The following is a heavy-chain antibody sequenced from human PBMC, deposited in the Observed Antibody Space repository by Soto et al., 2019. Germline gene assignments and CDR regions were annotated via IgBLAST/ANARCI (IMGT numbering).Heavy chain of an antibody. CDR3: TRDVIAPHNYFAP. J-gene: IGHJ4*02. V-gene: IGHV4-61*08. CDR2: VYYSGTT. D-gene: IGHD4-4*01. Sequence: SETLSLTCTVSGGSIDSGDYYWSWIRQPPGKGLEWIGYVYYSGTTNYNPFLKSRVTLSLDKSNNQFSLKMNSVTAADMAVYYYTRDVIAPHNYFAPWGQRTLVTVSS. CDR1: GGSIDSGDYY.